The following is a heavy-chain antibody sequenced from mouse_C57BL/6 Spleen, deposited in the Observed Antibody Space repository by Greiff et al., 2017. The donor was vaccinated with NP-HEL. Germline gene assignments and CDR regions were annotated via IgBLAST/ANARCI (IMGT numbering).Heavy chain of an antibody. D-gene: IGHD1-2*01. CDR2: INPSSGYT. CDR1: GYTFTSYW. CDR3: ARSERDYGSFDY. J-gene: IGHJ2*01. Sequence: QVHVKQSGAELAKPGASVKLSCKASGYTFTSYWMHWVKQRPGQGLEWIGYINPSSGYTKYNQKFKDKATLTADKSSSTAYMQLSSLTYEDSAVYYCARSERDYGSFDYWGQGTTLTVSS. V-gene: IGHV1-7*01.